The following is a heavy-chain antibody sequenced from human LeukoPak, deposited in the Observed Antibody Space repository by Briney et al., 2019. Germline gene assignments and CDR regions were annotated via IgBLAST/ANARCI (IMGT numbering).Heavy chain of an antibody. CDR2: ISYDGSNK. J-gene: IGHJ4*02. V-gene: IGHV3-30*03. D-gene: IGHD3-16*02. CDR1: GFTSSSYG. CDR3: ARTGYVWGSYHLDY. Sequence: GGSLRLSCAASGFTSSSYGMHWVRQAPGKGLEWVAVISYDGSNKYNADSVKGRFTISRDNSKNTLYLQMNSLRAEDTAVYYCARTGYVWGSYHLDYWGQGTLVTVSS.